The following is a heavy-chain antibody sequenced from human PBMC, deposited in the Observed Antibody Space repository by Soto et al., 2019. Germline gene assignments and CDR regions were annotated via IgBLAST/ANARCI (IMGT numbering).Heavy chain of an antibody. CDR1: GYTPTNYD. D-gene: IGHD3-16*01. V-gene: IGHV1-18*01. CDR3: ARALYRTGTYYAFDN. CDR2: ISAYTGNR. J-gene: IGHJ4*02. Sequence: QGPLVQSGPEVKKPGASVTVSCKTYGYTPTNYDIGWVRQAPGQGLEWMGWISAYTGNRNSAQKLQGRLTMATDTSTKTAYMELRSLRSDDTAVYFCARALYRTGTYYAFDNWGQGTLVTVSS.